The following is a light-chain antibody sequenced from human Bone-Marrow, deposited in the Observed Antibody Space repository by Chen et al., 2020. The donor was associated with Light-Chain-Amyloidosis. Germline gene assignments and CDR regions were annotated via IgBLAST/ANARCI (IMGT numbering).Light chain of an antibody. Sequence: EIVMTQSPATLSVSPGERVTLSCRASQSVSNKLAWYQQKPGQSPRLLIFAASTRAAVIPARVSGSGSGTEFTLTISSLQSEDFAVYYCQQYNNWPLFSFGPGTKVDIK. V-gene: IGKV3D-15*01. CDR3: QQYNNWPLFS. J-gene: IGKJ3*01. CDR2: AAS. CDR1: QSVSNK.